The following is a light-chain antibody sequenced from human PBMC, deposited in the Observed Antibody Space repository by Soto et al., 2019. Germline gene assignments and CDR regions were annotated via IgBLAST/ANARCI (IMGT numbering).Light chain of an antibody. CDR2: DVT. V-gene: IGLV2-14*03. Sequence: QSVLTQPASVSGSPGQSITISCTGTSSDVGNNNYVSWYQHNPGRAPKVMICDVTSRPSGVSNRFSGSKSGNTASLTISGLQAEDEADYYCSSFTGSSYVFGTGTKVTVL. CDR1: SSDVGNNNY. CDR3: SSFTGSSYV. J-gene: IGLJ1*01.